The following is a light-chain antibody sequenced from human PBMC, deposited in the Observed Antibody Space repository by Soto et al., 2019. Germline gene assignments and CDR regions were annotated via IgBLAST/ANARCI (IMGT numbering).Light chain of an antibody. V-gene: IGKV1-39*01. CDR2: AAS. J-gene: IGKJ1*01. CDR3: QQTYIAPAT. Sequence: DIQMTQSPSSLSASVGDRVTITCRASQSINNCLSWFQQKPGQAPKLLIYAASSLQSGVPSRFSGSGSGTDFILSIGSLQPEDFATYFCQQTYIAPATFGQGTTV. CDR1: QSINNC.